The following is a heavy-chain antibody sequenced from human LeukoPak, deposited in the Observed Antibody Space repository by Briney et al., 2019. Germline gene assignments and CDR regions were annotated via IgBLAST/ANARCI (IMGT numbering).Heavy chain of an antibody. CDR2: IGTAGDT. D-gene: IGHD2-15*01. CDR1: GFTFSSYD. Sequence: GGSLRLSCAASGFTFSSYDMHWVRQATGKSLEWVSAIGTAGDTYYPGSVKGRFTVSRDNSKNTVYLQMNSLRVDDTAVYYCARRDIVVIVSASDYWGQGTLVTVSS. V-gene: IGHV3-13*01. CDR3: ARRDIVVIVSASDY. J-gene: IGHJ4*02.